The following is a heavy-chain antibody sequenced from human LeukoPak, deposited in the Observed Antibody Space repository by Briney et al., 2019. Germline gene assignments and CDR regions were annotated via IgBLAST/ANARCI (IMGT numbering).Heavy chain of an antibody. J-gene: IGHJ4*02. D-gene: IGHD3-22*01. V-gene: IGHV3-11*05. CDR2: ISSSSYT. Sequence: GSLTLSCAASGFTFSDYYMSWIRQAPGKGLEWVSYISSSSYTNYADSVKGRFTISRDNAKNSLYLQMNSLRAEDTAVYYCARVLTNYYDSSGYYEARYYFDYWGQGTLVTVSS. CDR3: ARVLTNYYDSSGYYEARYYFDY. CDR1: GFTFSDYY.